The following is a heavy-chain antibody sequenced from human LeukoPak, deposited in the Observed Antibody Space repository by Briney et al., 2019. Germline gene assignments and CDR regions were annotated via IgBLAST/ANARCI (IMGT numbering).Heavy chain of an antibody. CDR3: ARGNLAAAGKYYFDY. J-gene: IGHJ4*02. Sequence: PSETLSLTCAGYGGSFSGYYWSWIRQPPGKGLEWIGEINHSGSTNYNPSLKSRVTISVDTSKNQFSLKLSSGTAADTAVYYCARGNLAAAGKYYFDYWGQGTLVTVSS. V-gene: IGHV4-34*01. D-gene: IGHD6-13*01. CDR2: INHSGST. CDR1: GGSFSGYY.